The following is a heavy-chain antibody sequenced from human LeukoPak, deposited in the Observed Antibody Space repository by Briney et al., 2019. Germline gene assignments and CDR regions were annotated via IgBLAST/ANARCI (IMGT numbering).Heavy chain of an antibody. CDR2: ISGSGGST. CDR3: AKGPTIAVAEYYFDY. V-gene: IGHV3-23*01. D-gene: IGHD6-19*01. CDR1: GFTFSSYA. J-gene: IGHJ4*02. Sequence: GGSLRLSCAASGFTFSSYAMSWVRQAPGKGLEWVSAISGSGGSTYYADSVKGRFTISRDNSKNTLYLQMNSLRAEDTAVYYCAKGPTIAVAEYYFDYWGQGTLVTVSS.